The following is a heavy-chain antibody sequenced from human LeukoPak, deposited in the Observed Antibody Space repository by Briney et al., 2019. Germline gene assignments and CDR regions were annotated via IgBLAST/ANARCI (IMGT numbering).Heavy chain of an antibody. J-gene: IGHJ6*02. D-gene: IGHD1-1*01. V-gene: IGHV1-69*13. CDR3: ARTTNYYHGMDV. CDR1: GGTFSSYA. Sequence: SVKVSCKASGGTFSSYAISWVRQAPGQGLEWMGGIIPIFGTANYAQKFQGRVTITADESTSTAYMELSSLRSEDTAVYYCARTTNYYHGMDVWGQGTTVTVSS. CDR2: IIPIFGTA.